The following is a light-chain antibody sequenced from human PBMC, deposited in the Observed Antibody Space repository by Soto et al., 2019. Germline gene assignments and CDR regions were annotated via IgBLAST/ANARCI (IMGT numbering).Light chain of an antibody. J-gene: IGLJ3*02. CDR3: QSYDSSLSGWV. Sequence: QSVLTQPPSVSGAPGQRVTISCTGRSSNIGAGYDVHWYQQLPGTAPKLLIYGNSNRPSGVPDRFSGSKSGTSASLAITGLQAEDEADHYCQSYDSSLSGWVFGGGTQLTVL. CDR1: SSNIGAGYD. V-gene: IGLV1-40*01. CDR2: GNS.